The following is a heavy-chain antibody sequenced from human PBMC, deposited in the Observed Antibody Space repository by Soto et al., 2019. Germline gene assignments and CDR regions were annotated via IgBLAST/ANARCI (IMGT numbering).Heavy chain of an antibody. V-gene: IGHV1-3*01. CDR1: GYTFTSYA. Sequence: ASVKVSCNASGYTFTSYAMHWVRQAPGQRLEWMGWINAGNGNTKYSQKFQGRVTITRDTSASTAYMELSSLRSEDTAVYYCARAMDLEWLLYSDGMDVWGQGTTVTVSS. D-gene: IGHD3-3*01. CDR3: ARAMDLEWLLYSDGMDV. CDR2: INAGNGNT. J-gene: IGHJ6*02.